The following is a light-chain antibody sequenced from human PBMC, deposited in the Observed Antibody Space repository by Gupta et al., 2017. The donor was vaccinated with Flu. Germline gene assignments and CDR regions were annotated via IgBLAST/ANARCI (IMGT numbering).Light chain of an antibody. CDR3: QQYSTSSYG. V-gene: IGKV1-5*03. J-gene: IGKJ2*03. CDR1: QSVSSW. Sequence: DIQMTPSPSTLSASVGDRVSITCRASQSVSSWLAWYQQKPGKAPKLLIYKASTLGNGVPSRFSGSGSGTEFTLTISSLQPDDFATYYCQQYSTSSYGFGQGTKLDIK. CDR2: KAS.